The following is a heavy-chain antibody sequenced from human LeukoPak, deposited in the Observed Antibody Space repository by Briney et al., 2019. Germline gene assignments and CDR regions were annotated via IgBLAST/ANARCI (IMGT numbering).Heavy chain of an antibody. D-gene: IGHD6-6*01. CDR3: ARFPRY. Sequence: SETLSLTCAVYGGSFSGYYWSWIRQPPGRGLEWIGSIHYTGSTYYNPALKSRVTMSLDTSKNQFSLKLNSVTAADTAVYYCARFPRYWGQGILVTVSS. CDR1: GGSFSGYY. CDR2: IHYTGST. J-gene: IGHJ4*02. V-gene: IGHV4-34*01.